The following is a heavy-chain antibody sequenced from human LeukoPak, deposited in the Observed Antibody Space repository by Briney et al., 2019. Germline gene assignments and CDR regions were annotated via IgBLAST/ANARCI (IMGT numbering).Heavy chain of an antibody. D-gene: IGHD3-22*01. CDR2: ISGSSSST. V-gene: IGHV3-23*01. CDR3: AKVRMITMIAYDAFDI. CDR1: GFTFSTYA. Sequence: GGSLRLSCAASGFTFSTYAMNWVRQAPGKGLEWVSAISGSSSSTYYADSAKGRFTISRDNSKNTLYLQMNSLRAEDTAVYYCAKVRMITMIAYDAFDIWGQGTMVTVSS. J-gene: IGHJ3*02.